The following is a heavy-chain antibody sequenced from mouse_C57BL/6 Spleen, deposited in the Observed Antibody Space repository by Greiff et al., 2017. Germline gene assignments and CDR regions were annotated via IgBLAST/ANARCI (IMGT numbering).Heavy chain of an antibody. J-gene: IGHJ2*01. D-gene: IGHD2-4*01. CDR2: INPSDSYT. Sequence: QVQLQQSGAELVRPGTSVKLSCKASGYTFTSYWMHWVKQRPGQGLEWIGVINPSDSYTNYNQKFKGKATLTGDTSSSTAYMQLSSLTSEDSAVYYCARASYDYDNYWGQGTTLTVSS. CDR3: ARASYDYDNY. CDR1: GYTFTSYW. V-gene: IGHV1-59*01.